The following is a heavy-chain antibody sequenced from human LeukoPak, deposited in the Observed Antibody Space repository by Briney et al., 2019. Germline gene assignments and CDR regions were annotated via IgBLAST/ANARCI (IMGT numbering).Heavy chain of an antibody. CDR1: GFPFNAYN. J-gene: IGHJ4*02. Sequence: PGGSLRLSCTAPGFPFNAYNIHWIRQSPGRGLEWVSFIRNDGTEIHYADFAKGRFTISRDRSKNSVYLQMNSLRPDDTALYYCAKDGGRYRFDFWGQGTMVTVSS. CDR3: AKDGGRYRFDF. D-gene: IGHD3-16*02. V-gene: IGHV3-30*02. CDR2: IRNDGTEI.